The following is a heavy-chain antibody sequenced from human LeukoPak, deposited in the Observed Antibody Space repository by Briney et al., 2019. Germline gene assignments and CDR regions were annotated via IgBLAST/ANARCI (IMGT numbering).Heavy chain of an antibody. CDR1: GGSINSGTYS. J-gene: IGHJ2*01. D-gene: IGHD2-15*01. CDR2: IYHSGST. Sequence: SSQTLSLTCAVSGGSINSGTYSWTWIRQPPGRGLEWIGYIYHSGSTYYTPSLKSRVTISLDRSKNHFSLKLDSVTAADTAVYYCARDPGSPRGFFDLWGRGTLVTVSS. CDR3: ARDPGSPRGFFDL. V-gene: IGHV4-30-2*01.